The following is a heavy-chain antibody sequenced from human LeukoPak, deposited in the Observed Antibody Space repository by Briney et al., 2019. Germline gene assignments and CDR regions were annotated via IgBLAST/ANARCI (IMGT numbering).Heavy chain of an antibody. CDR2: IYYSGST. CDR3: ARDSLFSGYSYGDWYFDL. J-gene: IGHJ2*01. CDR1: GGSISSYY. V-gene: IGHV4-59*01. Sequence: PSETLSLTCTVSGGSISSYYWSWIRQPPGKELDWIGYIYYSGSTNYNPSLNSRVTISVDTSKNQFSLKLSSVTAADTAVYYCARDSLFSGYSYGDWYFDLWGRGTLVTVSS. D-gene: IGHD5-18*01.